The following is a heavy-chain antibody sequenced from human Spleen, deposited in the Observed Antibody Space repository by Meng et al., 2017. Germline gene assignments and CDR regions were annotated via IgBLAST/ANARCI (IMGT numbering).Heavy chain of an antibody. CDR1: GYSVSSNRAA. D-gene: IGHD1-26*01. CDR2: TYYRSKWHN. J-gene: IGHJ4*02. CDR3: ARYSGVYHGLDY. V-gene: IGHV6-1*01. Sequence: LAQSGPGLLKPAQTLSLTCVISGYSVSSNRAAWNWIRQSPSRGLEWLGRTYYRSKWHNDYGGSVKSRISINPDTSKNHFSLQLNSVTPEDTAVYYCARYSGVYHGLDYWGQGTLVTVSS.